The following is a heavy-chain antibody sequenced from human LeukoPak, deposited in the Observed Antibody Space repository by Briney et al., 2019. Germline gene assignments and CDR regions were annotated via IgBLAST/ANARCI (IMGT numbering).Heavy chain of an antibody. V-gene: IGHV3-66*01. J-gene: IGHJ5*02. CDR3: ARGQGS. Sequence: GGSLRLSCAASGFTFSSYGMNWVRQAPGKGLEWVSVIYTGGTTSYADSVKGRFTISRDNSKNTLYLQMNSLRAEDTAVYYCARGQGSWGQGTLATVSS. CDR2: IYTGGTT. CDR1: GFTFSSYG.